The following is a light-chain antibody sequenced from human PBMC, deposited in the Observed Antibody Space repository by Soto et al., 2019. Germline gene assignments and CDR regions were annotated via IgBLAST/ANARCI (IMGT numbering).Light chain of an antibody. CDR1: SSDVGGYNY. Sequence: QSVLTQPPSASGSPGQSVAISCTGTSSDVGGYNYVSWYQLHPGKAPKLMIYEVNMRPSGVPDRFSGSKSGNTASLTVSGLWAEDEADYYCSSYAGSNNYVFGTGTKVTVL. CDR3: SSYAGSNNYV. CDR2: EVN. J-gene: IGLJ1*01. V-gene: IGLV2-8*01.